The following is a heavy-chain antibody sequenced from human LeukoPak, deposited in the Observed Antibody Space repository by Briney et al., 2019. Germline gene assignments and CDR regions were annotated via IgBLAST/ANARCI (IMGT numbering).Heavy chain of an antibody. CDR3: TALEGATTLDWAFDY. CDR1: GGSISSYY. D-gene: IGHD1-26*01. Sequence: SETLSLTCTVSGGSISSYYWGWIRQPPGKGLEWIGSIYHSGSTYYNPSLKSRVTISVDTSKNQFSLKLSSVTAADTAVYYCTALEGATTLDWAFDYWGQGTLVTVSS. V-gene: IGHV4-38-2*02. J-gene: IGHJ4*02. CDR2: IYHSGST.